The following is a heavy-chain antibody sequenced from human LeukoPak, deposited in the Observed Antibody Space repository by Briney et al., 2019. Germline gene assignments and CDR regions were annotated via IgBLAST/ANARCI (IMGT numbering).Heavy chain of an antibody. CDR2: INWDGYST. CDR1: GFIFDDYG. CDR3: VRDLRTDYAFDY. V-gene: IGHV3-20*04. J-gene: IGHJ4*02. D-gene: IGHD4/OR15-4a*01. Sequence: GGSPRLSCAASGFIFDDYGMTWVRQGPGKGLEWVSGINWDGYSTGYADSVRGRFTISRDNAKSTLYLQMNSLRPEDTALYYCVRDLRTDYAFDYWGQGTLVTVSS.